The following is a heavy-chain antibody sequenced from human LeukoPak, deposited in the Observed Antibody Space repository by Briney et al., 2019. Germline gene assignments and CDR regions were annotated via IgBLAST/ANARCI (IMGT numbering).Heavy chain of an antibody. CDR1: GFTLSGSA. J-gene: IGHJ4*02. D-gene: IGHD4-23*01. CDR2: IRSKVNSYAT. CDR3: TRHDTVDGGY. Sequence: GGSLRLSCAASGFTLSGSAMHWVRQASGKGLGWVGRIRSKVNSYATAYAASVKGRFTISRDDSKNTAYLQMNSLKTEDTAVYYCTRHDTVDGGYWGQGTLVTVSS. V-gene: IGHV3-73*01.